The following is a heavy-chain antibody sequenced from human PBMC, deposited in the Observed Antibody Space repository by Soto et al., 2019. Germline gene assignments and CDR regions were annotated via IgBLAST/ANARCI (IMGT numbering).Heavy chain of an antibody. V-gene: IGHV1-18*01. CDR2: ISPYNGKT. Sequence: QVQLLQSGVEVKKPGASVKVSCKASGYTFVSSGINWVRQAPGQGLEWVGWISPYNGKTNYAQKFKGRVTMTTDRYKSTAYMELRSLGFDDTAVYYWGRVSVTVPGSADYWGQGTLVTVSS. CDR3: GRVSVTVPGSADY. J-gene: IGHJ4*02. CDR1: GYTFVSSG. D-gene: IGHD6-19*01.